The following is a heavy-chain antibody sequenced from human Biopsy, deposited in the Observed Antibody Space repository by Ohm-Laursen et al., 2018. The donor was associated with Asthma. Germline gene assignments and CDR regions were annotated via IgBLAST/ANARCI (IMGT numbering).Heavy chain of an antibody. CDR3: ARGDSSNWSHYYFDY. D-gene: IGHD3-22*01. V-gene: IGHV3-53*01. J-gene: IGHJ4*02. CDR1: GFAVSRDY. Sequence: GSLRLSCTASGFAVSRDYMFWVRQAPGKGLEWVSVIYSGGTSHTADSVRGRFTTSRDYSKNTLYLQMHSLGAEDTAVYYCARGDSSNWSHYYFDYWGQGTLVTVSS. CDR2: IYSGGTS.